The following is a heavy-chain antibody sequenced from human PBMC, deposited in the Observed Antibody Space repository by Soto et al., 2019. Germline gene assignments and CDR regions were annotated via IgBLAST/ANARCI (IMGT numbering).Heavy chain of an antibody. CDR3: ARDLLGVFGVKNWFDP. CDR1: GGSFSGYY. V-gene: IGHV4-34*01. Sequence: QVQLQQWGAGLLKPSETLSLTCAVYGGSFSGYYWSWIRQPPGKGLEWIGEINHSGSTNYNPSLKSRVTISVDTSKNQFSLKLSSVTAADTAVYYCARDLLGVFGVKNWFDPWGQGTLVTVSS. CDR2: INHSGST. D-gene: IGHD2-8*02. J-gene: IGHJ5*02.